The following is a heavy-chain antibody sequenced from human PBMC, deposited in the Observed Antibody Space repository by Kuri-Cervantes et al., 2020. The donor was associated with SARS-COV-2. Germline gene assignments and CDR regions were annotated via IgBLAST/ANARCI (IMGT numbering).Heavy chain of an antibody. CDR2: ISSSSSYI. D-gene: IGHD3-22*01. V-gene: IGHV3-21*01. J-gene: IGHJ3*02. CDR3: AGYYYDSRTFDI. CDR1: GFTFSSYA. Sequence: GGSLRLSCAASGFTFSSYAMHWVRQAPGKGLEWVSSISSSSSYIYYADSVKGRFTISRDNAKNSLYLQMNSLRAEDTAVYYCAGYYYDSRTFDIWGQGTMVTVSS.